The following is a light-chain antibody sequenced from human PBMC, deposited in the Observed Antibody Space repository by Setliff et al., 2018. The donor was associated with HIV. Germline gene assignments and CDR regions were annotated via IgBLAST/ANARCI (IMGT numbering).Light chain of an antibody. CDR3: CSYAGGTSLG. CDR1: SSNVDVYIY. Sequence: QSALTQPASGSGSPAQSVTISCTGTSSNVDVYIYVSWYKHLPGKAPKVIIYAGTKRPSGVSNRFSGSKSASLTISGLQAEDVADYYCCSYAGGTSLGFGGGTKVTV. CDR2: AGT. J-gene: IGLJ3*02. V-gene: IGLV2-23*01.